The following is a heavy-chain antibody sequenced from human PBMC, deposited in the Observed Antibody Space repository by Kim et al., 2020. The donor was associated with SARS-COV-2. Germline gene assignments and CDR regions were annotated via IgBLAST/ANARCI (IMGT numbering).Heavy chain of an antibody. CDR2: IDPTDSYT. J-gene: IGHJ4*02. CDR1: GYTFTNYW. CDR3: ARHPIHVPPQNPERDGELDS. V-gene: IGHV5-10-1*01. D-gene: IGHD4-17*01. Sequence: GESLKISCQASGYTFTNYWITWVRQLPGKGLDWMGKIDPTDSYTEYNPSFRGHVSISADKSKTTAYLQWSSLRASDTATYYCARHPIHVPPQNPERDGELDSWGQGTPVTVSS.